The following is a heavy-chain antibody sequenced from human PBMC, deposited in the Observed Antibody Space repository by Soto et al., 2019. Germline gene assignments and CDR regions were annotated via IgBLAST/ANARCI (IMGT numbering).Heavy chain of an antibody. CDR2: IFSNDEK. CDR1: GFSLSNARMG. Sequence: QVTLKESGPVLVKPTETLTLTCTVSGFSLSNARMGVSWIRQPPGKALEWLAHIFSNDEKSYSTSLKSRLTISNAPYKSQVVLTITNMSPVATATYYFARLVGAPIGSFDYWGQGTLVTVSS. J-gene: IGHJ4*02. V-gene: IGHV2-26*01. CDR3: ARLVGAPIGSFDY. D-gene: IGHD1-26*01.